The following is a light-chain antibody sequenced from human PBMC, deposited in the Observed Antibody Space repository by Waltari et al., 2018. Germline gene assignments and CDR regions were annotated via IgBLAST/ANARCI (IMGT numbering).Light chain of an antibody. CDR1: QSVSRS. J-gene: IGKJ1*01. V-gene: IGKV1-39*01. CDR3: QQSHIART. Sequence: DIQMTQSPSSLSASVGDRVTITCRASQSVSRSVNWYQQKPGKAPKLLIYTASSLQSGVPSRFSGSGSGTDFTLTISSLQPEDFATYYCQQSHIARTFGQGAKVEIK. CDR2: TAS.